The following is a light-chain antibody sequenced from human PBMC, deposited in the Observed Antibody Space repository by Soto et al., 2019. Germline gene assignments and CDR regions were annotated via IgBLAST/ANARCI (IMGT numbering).Light chain of an antibody. CDR3: SSYTSISTLYV. CDR2: EVS. J-gene: IGLJ1*01. Sequence: QSVLTQPASVSGSPGQSITISCTGTNIDVGGYNYASWYQQHPGKAPELMIYEVSHRPSGVSNRFSGSKSDNTASLTISGLQAEDEADYYCSSYTSISTLYVFGTGTKVTVL. CDR1: NIDVGGYNY. V-gene: IGLV2-14*01.